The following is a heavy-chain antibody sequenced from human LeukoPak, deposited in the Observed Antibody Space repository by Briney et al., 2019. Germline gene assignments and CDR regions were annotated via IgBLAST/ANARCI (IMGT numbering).Heavy chain of an antibody. D-gene: IGHD3-16*01. CDR2: INPYNGGT. J-gene: IGHJ3*01. CDR1: GYTFTNYY. V-gene: IGHV1-2*06. CDR3: AITYANNAYDV. Sequence: ASVKVSCKTSGYTFTNYYIHWVRQAPGQGLEWMGRINPYNGGTDYEQKFRGRVTMTRDTSITTAYMELSRLRSDDTAVYYCAITYANNAYDVWGQGTMVTVSS.